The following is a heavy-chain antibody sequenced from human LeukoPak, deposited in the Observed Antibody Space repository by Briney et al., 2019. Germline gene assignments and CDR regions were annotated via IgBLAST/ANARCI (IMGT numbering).Heavy chain of an antibody. CDR3: ARGSSAPKNYAFWSGYHQSQDNYYYYMDV. CDR1: DGSFSNYY. V-gene: IGHV4-34*01. CDR2: IKHSGNT. J-gene: IGHJ6*03. Sequence: SETLSLTCAVYDGSFSNYYWSWIRQPPGKGLEWIGEIKHSGNTNYNPFLKSRVTISTDPDKNDFSLKLTSVTGADTAVYFCARGSSAPKNYAFWSGYHQSQDNYYYYMDVWGKGTTVTVSS. D-gene: IGHD3-3*01.